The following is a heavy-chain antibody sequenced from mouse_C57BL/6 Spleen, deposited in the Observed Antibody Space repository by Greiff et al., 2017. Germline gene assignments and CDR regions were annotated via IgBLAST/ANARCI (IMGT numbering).Heavy chain of an antibody. CDR3: ASPTLYYFDY. J-gene: IGHJ2*01. Sequence: VQLQQSGPELVKPGASVKLSCTASGYTFTSYDMNWVKQRPGQGLEWIGRIYPRDGSTKYNEKFKGKATLTVDTSSSTAYMELHSLTSEDSAVYFCASPTLYYFDYWGQGTTLTVSS. CDR1: GYTFTSYD. CDR2: IYPRDGST. V-gene: IGHV1-85*01.